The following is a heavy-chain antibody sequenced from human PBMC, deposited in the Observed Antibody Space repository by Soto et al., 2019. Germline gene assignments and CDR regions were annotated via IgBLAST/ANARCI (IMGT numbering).Heavy chain of an antibody. CDR1: GYTFTSYY. CDR2: INPSGGST. CDR3: ARVYEYYYDSSGYLNWFDP. J-gene: IGHJ5*02. D-gene: IGHD3-22*01. Sequence: ASVKVSCKASGYTFTSYYKHWVRQAPGQGLEWMGIINPSGGSTSYAQKFQGRVTMTRDTSTSTVYMELSSLRSEDTAVYYCARVYEYYYDSSGYLNWFDPWGQGTLVTVSS. V-gene: IGHV1-46*01.